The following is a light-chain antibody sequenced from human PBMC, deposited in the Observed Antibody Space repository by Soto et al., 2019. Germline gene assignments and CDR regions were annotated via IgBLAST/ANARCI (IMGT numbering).Light chain of an antibody. J-gene: IGLJ3*02. CDR2: EVT. CDR3: SAFASSNTWV. Sequence: QSALTQPPSASGSPGQSVTISCTGTSSDVGAYNYVSWYQQHACKAPKLVIYEVTKRPSGVPDRFSGSKSANTASLTVSGLQAEDEADYCCSAFASSNTWVFGGGTKLTVL. CDR1: SSDVGAYNY. V-gene: IGLV2-8*01.